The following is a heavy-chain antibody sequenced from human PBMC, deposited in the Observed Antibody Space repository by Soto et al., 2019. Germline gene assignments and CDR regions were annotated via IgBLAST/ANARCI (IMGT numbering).Heavy chain of an antibody. V-gene: IGHV3-48*03. CDR3: ARELIVGADF. J-gene: IGHJ4*02. D-gene: IGHD1-26*01. Sequence: VAQALRKGLEWVSYISSSGSTIYYADSVKGRFTISRDNAKNSLYLQMNSLRAEDTAVYYCARELIVGADFWGQGTLVTVSS. CDR2: ISSSGSTI.